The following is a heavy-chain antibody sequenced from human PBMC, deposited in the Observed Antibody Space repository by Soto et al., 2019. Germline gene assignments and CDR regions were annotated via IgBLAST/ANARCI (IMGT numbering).Heavy chain of an antibody. Sequence: QVQLEQSGAEVKKPGSSVKVSCKASGGTFRNSAISWVRQAPGQGLEWMGGIMPIFRTPDYSQKFQGRVTFTSDKXTSTAYMELSGLRSDDTAVYYCARDNDRPQLGGNYYYILDVWGQGTTVTVSS. D-gene: IGHD1-1*01. CDR2: IMPIFRTP. CDR1: GGTFRNSA. V-gene: IGHV1-69*14. J-gene: IGHJ6*02. CDR3: ARDNDRPQLGGNYYYILDV.